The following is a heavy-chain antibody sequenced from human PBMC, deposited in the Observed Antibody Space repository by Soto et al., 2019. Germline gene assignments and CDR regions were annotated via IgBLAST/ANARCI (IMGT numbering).Heavy chain of an antibody. D-gene: IGHD3-22*01. J-gene: IGHJ4*02. Sequence: PSETLSLTCTVSGGSISSYYWSWIRQPPGKGLEWIGYIYYSGSTTYNPSLKSRVTMSVDTSKNQFSLKLSSVTAADPAVYYCAGLRVPWRYNYDASGNWAFDYWGQGTLVTVSS. CDR3: AGLRVPWRYNYDASGNWAFDY. CDR1: GGSISSYY. V-gene: IGHV4-59*01. CDR2: IYYSGST.